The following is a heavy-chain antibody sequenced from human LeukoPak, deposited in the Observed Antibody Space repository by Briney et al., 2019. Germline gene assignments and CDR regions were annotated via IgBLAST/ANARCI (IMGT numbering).Heavy chain of an antibody. CDR2: IIPIFGIA. CDR1: GGTFSSYA. CDR3: ASDPSPPNFDMDV. V-gene: IGHV1-69*04. J-gene: IGHJ6*02. D-gene: IGHD2-2*01. Sequence: ASVKVSCKASGGTFSSYAISWVRQASGQGLEWMGRIIPIFGIANYAQKFQGRVTITADKSTSTAYMELSSLRSEDTAVYYCASDPSPPNFDMDVWGQGTTVTVSS.